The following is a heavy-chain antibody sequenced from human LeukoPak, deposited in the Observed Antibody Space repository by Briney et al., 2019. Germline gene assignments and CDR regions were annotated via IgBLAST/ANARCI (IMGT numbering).Heavy chain of an antibody. D-gene: IGHD3-10*01. CDR2: ISYDGSNE. J-gene: IGHJ4*02. V-gene: IGHV3-30*03. Sequence: PGGSLRLSCAASGFTFSSYAMSWVRQAPGKGLEWVAVISYDGSNEYYAGSVKGRFTISRDNAKNSLYLQMNSLRAEDTAVYYCARENPVMVRGDFDYWGQGTLVTVSS. CDR1: GFTFSSYA. CDR3: ARENPVMVRGDFDY.